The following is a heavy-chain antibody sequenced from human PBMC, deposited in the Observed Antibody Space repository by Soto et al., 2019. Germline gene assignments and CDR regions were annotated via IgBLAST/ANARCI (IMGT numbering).Heavy chain of an antibody. CDR3: ARSQGSSTSLEIYYYYYYGMDV. Sequence: QVQLVQSGAEVKKPGSSVKVSCKASGGTFSSYAISWVRQAPGQGLEWMGGIIPISGTANYAQKFQGRVTITADESTRTGYMELRSLRSEDTAVYYCARSQGSSTSLEIYYYYYYGMDVWGQGTTVTVSS. D-gene: IGHD2-2*01. CDR1: GGTFSSYA. CDR2: IIPISGTA. V-gene: IGHV1-69*01. J-gene: IGHJ6*02.